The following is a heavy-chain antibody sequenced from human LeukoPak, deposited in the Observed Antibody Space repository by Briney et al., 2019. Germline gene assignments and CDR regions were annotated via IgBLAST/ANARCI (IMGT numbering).Heavy chain of an antibody. Sequence: ASVKVSCKASGGTFSSYAISWVRQAPGQGLEWMGGIIPIFGTANYAQKSQGRVTITADESTSTAYMELSSLRSEDTAVYYCARVGELRYFDRLFDYWGQGTLVTVSS. V-gene: IGHV1-69*13. D-gene: IGHD3-9*01. CDR2: IIPIFGTA. CDR3: ARVGELRYFDRLFDY. CDR1: GGTFSSYA. J-gene: IGHJ4*02.